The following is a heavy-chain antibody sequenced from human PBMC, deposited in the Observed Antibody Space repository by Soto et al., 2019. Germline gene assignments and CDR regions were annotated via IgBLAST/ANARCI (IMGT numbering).Heavy chain of an antibody. CDR1: GGTFSSYA. CDR3: ARTYWDSYGRYYYGMDV. V-gene: IGHV1-69*13. Sequence: SVKVSCKASGGTFSSYAISWVRQAPGQGLEWMGGIIPIFGTANYAQKFQGRVTITADESTSTAYMELSSLRSEDTAVYYCARTYWDSYGRYYYGMDVWGQGTTVTVS. J-gene: IGHJ6*02. CDR2: IIPIFGTA. D-gene: IGHD5-18*01.